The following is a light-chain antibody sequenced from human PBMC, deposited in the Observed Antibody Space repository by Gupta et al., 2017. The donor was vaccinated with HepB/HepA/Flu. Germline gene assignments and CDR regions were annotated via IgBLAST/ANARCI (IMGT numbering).Light chain of an antibody. Sequence: EIVLTQSPATLSFSPGERATLSCRASQTVYNSLDWFQQKPGQAPRLLIYDVSERATGLPARFSGSGSGTDFTLTISSLEPEDFAVYYCQQRNNWPWTFGQGTKVDI. CDR1: QTVYNS. J-gene: IGKJ1*01. CDR3: QQRNNWPWT. V-gene: IGKV3-11*01. CDR2: DVS.